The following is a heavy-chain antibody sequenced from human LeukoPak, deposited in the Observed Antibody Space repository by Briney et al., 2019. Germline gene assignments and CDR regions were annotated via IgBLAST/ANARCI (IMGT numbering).Heavy chain of an antibody. D-gene: IGHD2-8*01. Sequence: NPSETLSLTCTVSGGSISSSSYYWGWLRQPPGKGLEWIGSIYYSGSTYYNPSLKSRVTISVDTSKNQFSLKLSSVTAADTAVYYCAREVYAPMLADDYWGQGTLVTVSS. CDR3: AREVYAPMLADDY. J-gene: IGHJ4*02. CDR2: IYYSGST. CDR1: GGSISSSSYY. V-gene: IGHV4-39*07.